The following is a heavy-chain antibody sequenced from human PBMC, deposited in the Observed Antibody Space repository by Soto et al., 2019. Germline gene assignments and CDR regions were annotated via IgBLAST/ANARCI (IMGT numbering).Heavy chain of an antibody. Sequence: QVQLQESGPGLVKPSQTLSLTCTVSGGSISSGDYYWSWIHQPPGKGLEWIGYIYYSGSTYYNPSLKSRVTISVDASKNQFSRKLSSVTAADTAVYYCARAATSPYGMDVWGQGTTVTVSS. D-gene: IGHD1-26*01. CDR2: IYYSGST. CDR3: ARAATSPYGMDV. CDR1: GGSISSGDYY. V-gene: IGHV4-30-4*01. J-gene: IGHJ6*02.